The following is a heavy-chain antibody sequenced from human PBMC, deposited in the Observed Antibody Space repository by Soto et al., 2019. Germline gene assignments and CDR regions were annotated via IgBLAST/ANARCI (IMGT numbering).Heavy chain of an antibody. Sequence: SETLSLTCAVYGGSFSGYYWSWIRQPPGKGLEWIGEINHSGSTNYNPSLKSRVTISVDTSKNQFSLKLSSGTAADTAVYYCGRKSNYGPPGGGDYWGQGTLVTVSS. V-gene: IGHV4-34*01. D-gene: IGHD4-17*01. CDR3: GRKSNYGPPGGGDY. J-gene: IGHJ4*02. CDR2: INHSGST. CDR1: GGSFSGYY.